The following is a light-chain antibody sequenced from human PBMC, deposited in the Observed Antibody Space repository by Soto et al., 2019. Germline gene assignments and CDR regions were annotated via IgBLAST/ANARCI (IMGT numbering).Light chain of an antibody. CDR1: QSVTSSY. J-gene: IGKJ2*01. V-gene: IGKV3-20*01. CDR2: GAS. CDR3: QQYGTSPLMYT. Sequence: EIVLTQSPGALSLSPGERATLSCRASQSVTSSYLAWYQQKPGQAPRLLIYGASIRATGVPGRFSGSGSGTDFTLTITRLEPEDFAVYYCQQYGTSPLMYTFGQVTKLSIK.